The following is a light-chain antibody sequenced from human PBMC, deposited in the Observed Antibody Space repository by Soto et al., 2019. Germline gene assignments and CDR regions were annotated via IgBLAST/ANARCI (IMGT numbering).Light chain of an antibody. J-gene: IGLJ1*01. Sequence: QSALTKPASVSGSPGQSITISRTGTSSDVGGYNYVSWYQQHPGKAPKLMIYDVSNRPSGVSNRFSGSKSGNTASLTISGLQAEDEADYYCSSYTSSIPYVFGTGTKVTVL. CDR1: SSDVGGYNY. V-gene: IGLV2-14*01. CDR3: SSYTSSIPYV. CDR2: DVS.